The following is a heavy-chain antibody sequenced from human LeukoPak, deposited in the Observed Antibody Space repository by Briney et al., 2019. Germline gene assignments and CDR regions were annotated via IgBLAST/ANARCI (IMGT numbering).Heavy chain of an antibody. CDR1: GFTFSSYA. D-gene: IGHD3-9*01. CDR3: AKGRKYYDILTGYYYFDY. J-gene: IGHJ4*02. Sequence: PGGSLRLSCAASGFTFSSYAMSWVRQPPGRGLEWVSAISGSGGSTYYADSVKGRFTISRDNSKNTLYLQMNSLRAEDTAVYYCAKGRKYYDILTGYYYFDYWGQGTLVTVSS. V-gene: IGHV3-23*01. CDR2: ISGSGGST.